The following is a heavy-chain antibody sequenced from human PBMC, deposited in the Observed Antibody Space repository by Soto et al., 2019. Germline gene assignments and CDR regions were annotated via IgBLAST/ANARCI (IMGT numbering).Heavy chain of an antibody. CDR1: GGSIISYY. D-gene: IGHD1-26*01. Sequence: SETLSLTCTVSGGSIISYYWSWIRQPPGKGLEYIGYIYYSGSANYDPSLESRVTISVDTSKNQFSLKLSSVTAADTAVYYCARAELGLPATWAFDSWGQGALVTVS. V-gene: IGHV4-59*01. CDR3: ARAELGLPATWAFDS. J-gene: IGHJ5*01. CDR2: IYYSGSA.